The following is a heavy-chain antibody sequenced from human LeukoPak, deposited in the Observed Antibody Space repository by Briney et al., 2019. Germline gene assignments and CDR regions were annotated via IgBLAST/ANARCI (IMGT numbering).Heavy chain of an antibody. V-gene: IGHV1-69*13. Sequence: RASVKVSCKASGGTFSSYAISWVRRAPGQGLEWMGGIIPIFGTANYAQKFQGRVTITADESTSTAYMELSSLRSEDTAVYYCARDRDEGLGGFLEYYWGQGTLVTVSS. CDR2: IIPIFGTA. CDR1: GGTFSSYA. CDR3: ARDRDEGLGGFLEYY. D-gene: IGHD3-3*01. J-gene: IGHJ4*02.